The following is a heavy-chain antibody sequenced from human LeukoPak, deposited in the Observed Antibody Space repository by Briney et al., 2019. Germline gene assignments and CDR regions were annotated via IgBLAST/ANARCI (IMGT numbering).Heavy chain of an antibody. Sequence: SETLSLTCTVSGGSISSYYWSWIRQPPGKGRGWIGYIYYSGSTNYNPSLKSRVTISVDTSKNQFSLKLSSVTAADTAVYYCARVYSYGEHAFDTWGQGTMATVSS. J-gene: IGHJ3*02. CDR2: IYYSGST. D-gene: IGHD5-18*01. CDR1: GGSISSYY. CDR3: ARVYSYGEHAFDT. V-gene: IGHV4-59*01.